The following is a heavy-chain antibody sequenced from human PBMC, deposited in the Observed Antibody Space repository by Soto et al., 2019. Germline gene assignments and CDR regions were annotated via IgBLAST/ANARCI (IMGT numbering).Heavy chain of an antibody. CDR1: GFTFSSYA. V-gene: IGHV3-23*01. D-gene: IGHD6-19*01. CDR3: AKYVAGMYYFDY. J-gene: IGHJ4*02. Sequence: VGSLRLSCAASGFTFSSYAMSWVRQAPGKGLEWVSAISGSGGSTYYADSVKGRFTISRDNSKNTLYLQMNSLRAEDTAVYYCAKYVAGMYYFDYWGQGTLVTVSS. CDR2: ISGSGGST.